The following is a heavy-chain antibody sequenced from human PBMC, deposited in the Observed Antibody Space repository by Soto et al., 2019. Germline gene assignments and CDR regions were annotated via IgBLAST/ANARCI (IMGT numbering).Heavy chain of an antibody. CDR1: GGTFSSYA. CDR2: IIPIFGTA. J-gene: IGHJ4*02. D-gene: IGHD1-26*01. V-gene: IGHV1-69*01. CDR3: ARKTEGYSGSYYPY. Sequence: QVQLVQSGAEVKKPGSSVKVSCKASGGTFSSYAISWVRQAPGQGLEWMGGIIPIFGTANYAQKFQGRVTITADESTSTAYMELSSRRSEDTAVYYCARKTEGYSGSYYPYWGQGTLVTVSS.